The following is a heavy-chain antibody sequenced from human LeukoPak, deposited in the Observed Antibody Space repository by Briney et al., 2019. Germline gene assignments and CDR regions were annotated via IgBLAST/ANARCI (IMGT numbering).Heavy chain of an antibody. CDR1: GGAVTSTNW. V-gene: IGHV4-4*02. D-gene: IGHD1-14*01. Sequence: SETLSLTCEVSGGAVTSTNWWTWVRQPPGKGLEWIGEVHLDGGTNYNPSLKSRLIMSVDLPENHISLKLTSVTAADTAVYYCAREGGFNRPLDYSAQGTLVTVSS. CDR2: VHLDGGT. J-gene: IGHJ4*02. CDR3: AREGGFNRPLDY.